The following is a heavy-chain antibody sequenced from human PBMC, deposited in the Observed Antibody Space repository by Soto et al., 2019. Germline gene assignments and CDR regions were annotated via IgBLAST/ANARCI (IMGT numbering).Heavy chain of an antibody. CDR3: AREAVDTAMVHWYFDL. Sequence: VPLVESGGGLVQPGGSLRLSCAASGFTFSSYWMSWVRQAPGKGLEWVANIKQDGSEKYYVDSVKGRFTISRDNAKNSLYLQMNSLRAEDTAVYYCAREAVDTAMVHWYFDLWGRGTLVTVSS. D-gene: IGHD5-18*01. CDR2: IKQDGSEK. CDR1: GFTFSSYW. V-gene: IGHV3-7*03. J-gene: IGHJ2*01.